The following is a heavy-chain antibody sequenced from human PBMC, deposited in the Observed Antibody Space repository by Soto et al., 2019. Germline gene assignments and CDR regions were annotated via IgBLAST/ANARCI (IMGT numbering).Heavy chain of an antibody. J-gene: IGHJ4*02. CDR1: GFTISSYA. V-gene: IGHV3-30-3*01. D-gene: IGHD5-18*01. Sequence: GGSLRLSCTAAGFTISSYAMHWVRQAPGKGLEWVAVISYDGSNKYYADSVKGRFTISRDNSKNTLYLQMNSLRAEDTAVYYCARDFYSYGSAIDYWGQGTLVTVSS. CDR2: ISYDGSNK. CDR3: ARDFYSYGSAIDY.